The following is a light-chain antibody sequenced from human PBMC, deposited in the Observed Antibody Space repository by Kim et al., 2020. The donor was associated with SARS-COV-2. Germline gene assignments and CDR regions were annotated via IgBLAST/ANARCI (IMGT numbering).Light chain of an antibody. Sequence: PGERATLSCRASQSVRSNYLAWYQHKPGQAPTLLIYGASSRAAGIPDRFSGSGSGTDFTLTITRLAPEDFAVYYCQQYGGSPPMYTFGQGTKLEI. J-gene: IGKJ2*01. CDR3: QQYGGSPPMYT. CDR1: QSVRSNY. V-gene: IGKV3-20*01. CDR2: GAS.